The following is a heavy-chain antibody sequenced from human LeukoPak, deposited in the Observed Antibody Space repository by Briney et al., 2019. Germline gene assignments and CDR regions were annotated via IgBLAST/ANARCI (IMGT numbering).Heavy chain of an antibody. V-gene: IGHV4-4*07. CDR2: IYTTGSS. CDR3: ARDNPVAGNRGIDY. CDR1: GGSNSSYY. D-gene: IGHD6-19*01. J-gene: IGHJ4*02. Sequence: SETLSLTCTVSGGSNSSYYWSWLRQPAGKGLEWLGRIYTTGSSNYNPSLKSRVTMSVDTSKNQFSLKLSSVTAADTAVYYCARDNPVAGNRGIDYWGQGTLVTVSS.